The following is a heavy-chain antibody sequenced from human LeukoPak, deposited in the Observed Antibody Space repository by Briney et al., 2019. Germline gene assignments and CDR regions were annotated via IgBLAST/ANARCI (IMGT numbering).Heavy chain of an antibody. D-gene: IGHD2-15*01. CDR1: GFTFSSYG. CDR3: AKRYCSGGSCCSLDY. J-gene: IGHJ4*02. V-gene: IGHV3-23*01. CDR2: ISGSGRST. Sequence: GGSLRLSCAASGFTFSSYGMSWVRQAPGKGLEWVSAISGSGRSTYYADSVKGRFTISRDNSKNTLYLQMNSLRAEDTAVYYCAKRYCSGGSCCSLDYWGQGTLVTVSS.